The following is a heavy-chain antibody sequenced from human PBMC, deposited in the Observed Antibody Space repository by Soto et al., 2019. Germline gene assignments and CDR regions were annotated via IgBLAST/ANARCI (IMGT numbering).Heavy chain of an antibody. V-gene: IGHV4-39*01. J-gene: IGHJ6*02. CDR3: ARHRRPKFPGSGGYSYYYYGMDV. Sequence: SETLSLTCTVSGGSISSSSYYWGWIRQPPGKGLEWIGSIYYSGSTYYNPSLKSRVTISVDTSKNQFSLKLSSVTAADTAVYYCARHRRPKFPGSGGYSYYYYGMDVWGQGTTVTVSS. CDR2: IYYSGST. D-gene: IGHD6-19*01. CDR1: GGSISSSSYY.